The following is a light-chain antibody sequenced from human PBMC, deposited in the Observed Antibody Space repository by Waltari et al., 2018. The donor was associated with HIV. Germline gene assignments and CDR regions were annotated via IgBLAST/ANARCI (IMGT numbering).Light chain of an antibody. Sequence: QSALTQPASVSGSPGQSITIPCPGTSSDVGSYNLVSWYQQHPGKAPKLMIYEGSKRPSGFSNRFSGSKSGHTASLTISGLHAEDEADYYCWSYAGSSTSVFGGGTKLTGL. CDR1: SSDVGSYNL. CDR2: EGS. V-gene: IGLV2-23*01. CDR3: WSYAGSSTSV. J-gene: IGLJ2*01.